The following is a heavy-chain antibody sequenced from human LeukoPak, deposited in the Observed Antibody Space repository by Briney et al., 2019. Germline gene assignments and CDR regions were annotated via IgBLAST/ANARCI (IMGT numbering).Heavy chain of an antibody. CDR1: GSRFTSYW. CDR2: IYPGDSDT. Sequence: GAPPQISCNGSGSRFTSYWIGWVPQLPGKGVEWMGIIYPGDSDTRYSPSFQGQVTIAADKSISTAYLQWSSLKASETAMYYCARPPYGGNSVDYYYGMDVWGEGTTVTVSS. D-gene: IGHD4-23*01. CDR3: ARPPYGGNSVDYYYGMDV. V-gene: IGHV5-51*01. J-gene: IGHJ6*04.